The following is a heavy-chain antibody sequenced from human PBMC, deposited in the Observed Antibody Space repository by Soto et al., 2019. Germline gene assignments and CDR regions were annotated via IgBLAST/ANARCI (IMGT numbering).Heavy chain of an antibody. V-gene: IGHV3-30*18. D-gene: IGHD4-17*01. CDR2: ISHDGSNK. Sequence: GGSLRLSCAASGFTFSSYGMHWVRQAPGKGLEWVAVISHDGSNKYYADSVKGRFTISRDNSKNTLYLQMNSLRAEDTAVYYCAKDHDGQNYYYGMDVWGQGTTVTVSS. CDR3: AKDHDGQNYYYGMDV. J-gene: IGHJ6*02. CDR1: GFTFSSYG.